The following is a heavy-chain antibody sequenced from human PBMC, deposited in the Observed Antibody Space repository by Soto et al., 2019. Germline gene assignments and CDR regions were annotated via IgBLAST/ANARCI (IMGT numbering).Heavy chain of an antibody. V-gene: IGHV4-30-4*02. J-gene: IGHJ4*02. CDR2: IYYSVST. CDR1: GGSISSGDYY. Sequence: PSYTLSFTCTVAGGSISSGDYYWSWIRQPPGKGLEWSGYIYYSVSTYYNPSLKSRVTISVDTSKNQFSLKLSSVTAADTAVYYCAREVVPAADHYFDYWGQGTLVTASS. D-gene: IGHD2-2*01. CDR3: AREVVPAADHYFDY.